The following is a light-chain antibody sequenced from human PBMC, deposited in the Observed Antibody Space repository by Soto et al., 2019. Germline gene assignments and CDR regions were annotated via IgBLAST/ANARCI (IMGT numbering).Light chain of an antibody. Sequence: IQMTQSPSSLSASVGDTVTITCRTSQSLNSYLNWYQQKPGKPSKVLIYGASNLQSGVPPRFSGRGAGTDFTLAISSLQPEDSATYYCLQDINYPWTFGQGTKVDIK. V-gene: IGKV1-6*01. CDR2: GAS. CDR3: LQDINYPWT. J-gene: IGKJ1*01. CDR1: QSLNSY.